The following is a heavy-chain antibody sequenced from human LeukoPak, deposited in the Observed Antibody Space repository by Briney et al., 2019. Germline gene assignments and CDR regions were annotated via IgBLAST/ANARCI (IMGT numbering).Heavy chain of an antibody. CDR1: GFTFDDYA. CDR2: ISWNSGSI. J-gene: IGHJ4*02. D-gene: IGHD3-16*02. Sequence: PGGSLRLSCAASGFTFDDYAMHWVRQAPGKGLELVSGISWNSGSIGYADSVKGRFTISRDNAKNSLYLQMNSLRAEDTALYYCAKGRLGELSSLDYWGQGTLVTVSS. CDR3: AKGRLGELSSLDY. V-gene: IGHV3-9*01.